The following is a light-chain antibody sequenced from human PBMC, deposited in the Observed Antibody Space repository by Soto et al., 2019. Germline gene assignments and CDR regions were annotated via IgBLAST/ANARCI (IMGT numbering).Light chain of an antibody. J-gene: IGKJ1*01. CDR1: HSLLHSNGYNY. V-gene: IGKV2-28*01. CDR2: LGS. CDR3: MQALQTPWT. Sequence: DIVMTQSPLSLPVTPGEPASMSCRSSHSLLHSNGYNYLDWYLQKPGQSPQLLIYLGSNWSSGVPDRFSGSGSGTDFTLKISRVEAEDVGVYYCMQALQTPWTFGQGTKVAIK.